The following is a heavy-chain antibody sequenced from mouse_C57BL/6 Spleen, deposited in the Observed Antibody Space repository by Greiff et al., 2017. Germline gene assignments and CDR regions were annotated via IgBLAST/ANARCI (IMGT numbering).Heavy chain of an antibody. D-gene: IGHD1-1*01. CDR2: IDPENGDT. CDR3: TKAKDFDY. V-gene: IGHV14-4*01. CDR1: GFNIKDDY. J-gene: IGHJ2*01. Sequence: EVQLVESGAELVRPGASVKLSCTASGFNIKDDYMHWVKQRPEQGLEWIGWIDPENGDTEYASKFQGKATITADTSSNTAYLQLSSLTSEDTAVYYCTKAKDFDYWGQGTTLTVSS.